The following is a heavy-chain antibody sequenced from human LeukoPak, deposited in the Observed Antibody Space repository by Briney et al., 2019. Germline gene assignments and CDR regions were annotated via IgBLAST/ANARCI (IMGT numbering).Heavy chain of an antibody. CDR2: IYTSGST. Sequence: SETLSLTCTVSGGSISSGSYYWSWIRQPAGKGLEWIGRIYTSGSTNYNPSLKSRVTISVDTSKNQFSLKLSSVTAADTAVYYCARDWITMVRGVTNWFDPWGQGTLVTVSS. CDR1: GGSISSGSYY. D-gene: IGHD3-10*01. CDR3: ARDWITMVRGVTNWFDP. J-gene: IGHJ5*02. V-gene: IGHV4-61*02.